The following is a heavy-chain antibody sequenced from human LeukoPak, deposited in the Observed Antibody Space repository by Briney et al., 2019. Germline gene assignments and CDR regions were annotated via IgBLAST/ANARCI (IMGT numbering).Heavy chain of an antibody. CDR1: GYTFTGYS. V-gene: IGHV1-2*06. CDR2: IHPNSGNT. J-gene: IGHJ4*02. D-gene: IGHD1-1*01. CDR3: ARDGNNWSSLHY. Sequence: ASVKVSCKASGYTFTGYSIHWARQAPGQGLEWMGRIHPNSGNTYYAQKFQGRVTMTSDASSNTVYLQLSMLRTDDTAVYYCARDGNNWSSLHYWGQGTLIHVFS.